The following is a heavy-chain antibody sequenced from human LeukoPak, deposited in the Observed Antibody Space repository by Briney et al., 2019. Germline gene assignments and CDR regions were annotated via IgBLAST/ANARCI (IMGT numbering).Heavy chain of an antibody. CDR2: VWYDGNNK. Sequence: PGGSLRLSCAASGFTFINYGMYWVRQAPGKGLEWVATVWYDGNNKYYADSVRGRFTISRDNSKNMVFLHMNSLRVEDTAVYYCARAATFAWGAFDIWGQGTMVTVSS. J-gene: IGHJ3*02. V-gene: IGHV3-33*07. D-gene: IGHD3-16*01. CDR3: ARAATFAWGAFDI. CDR1: GFTFINYG.